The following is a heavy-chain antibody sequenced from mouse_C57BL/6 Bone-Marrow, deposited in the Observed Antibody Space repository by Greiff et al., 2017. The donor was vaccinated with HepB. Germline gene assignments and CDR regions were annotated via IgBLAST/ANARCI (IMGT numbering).Heavy chain of an antibody. CDR1: GYSFTGYY. CDR2: INPSTGGT. V-gene: IGHV1-42*01. Sequence: EVQLQQSGPELVKPGASVKISCKASGYSFTGYYMNWVKQSPEKSLEWIGEINPSTGGTTYNQKFKAKATLTVDKSSSTAYMQLKSLTSEDSAVYYCAREREYSNCWYFDVWGTGTTVTVSS. CDR3: AREREYSNCWYFDV. J-gene: IGHJ1*03. D-gene: IGHD2-5*01.